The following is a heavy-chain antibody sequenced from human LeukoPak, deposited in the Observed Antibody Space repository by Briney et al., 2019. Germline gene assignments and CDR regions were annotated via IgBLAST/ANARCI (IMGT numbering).Heavy chain of an antibody. CDR3: ATAVVGAWFGGYWFDP. CDR1: GYTLTELS. CDR2: FDPEDGET. V-gene: IGHV1-24*01. J-gene: IGHJ5*02. Sequence: ASVTVSCKVSGYTLTELSMHWVRQAPGKGLEWMGGFDPEDGETIYAQKFQGRVTMTEDTSTDTAYMELSSLRSEDTAVYYCATAVVGAWFGGYWFDPWGQGTLVTVSS. D-gene: IGHD2-15*01.